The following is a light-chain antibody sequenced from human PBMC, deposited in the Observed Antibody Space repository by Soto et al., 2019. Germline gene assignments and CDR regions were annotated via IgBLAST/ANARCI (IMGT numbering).Light chain of an antibody. CDR1: SSDVGGYKY. CDR2: DVS. V-gene: IGLV2-14*01. Sequence: QSVLTQPASVSGSPGQSITISCTGTSSDVGGYKYVSWYQQHPGKAPKLMIYDVSNRPSGVSDRFCGSKSGNTASLTISGLQSEDEADYYCDSYTSSSSYVFGTGTKLTVL. J-gene: IGLJ1*01. CDR3: DSYTSSSSYV.